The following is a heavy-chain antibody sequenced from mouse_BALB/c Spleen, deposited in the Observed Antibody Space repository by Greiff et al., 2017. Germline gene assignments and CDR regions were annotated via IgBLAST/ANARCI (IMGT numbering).Heavy chain of an antibody. CDR1: GFTFNTYA. CDR3: VRITTVVGGAMDF. J-gene: IGHJ4*01. D-gene: IGHD1-1*01. Sequence: EVQLVESGGGLVQPKGSLKLSCAASGFTFNTYAMNWVRQAPGKGLEWVARIRSKSNNYATYYADSVKDRFTISRDDSQSMLYLQMNNLKTEDTAMYYCVRITTVVGGAMDFWGQGTSVTVSS. CDR2: IRSKSNNYAT. V-gene: IGHV10-1*02.